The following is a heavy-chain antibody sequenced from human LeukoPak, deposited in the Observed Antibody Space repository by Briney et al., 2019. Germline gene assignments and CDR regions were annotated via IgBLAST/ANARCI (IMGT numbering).Heavy chain of an antibody. CDR2: IKQDGSEK. D-gene: IGHD6-19*01. Sequence: GGSLRLSCAASGFTFSSYWMSWVRQAPGKGLEWVVNIKQDGSEKYYVDSVKGRFTISRDNAKNSLYLQMNSLRAEDTAVYYCARDPDSGWSTNWFDPWGQGTLVTVSS. CDR3: ARDPDSGWSTNWFDP. V-gene: IGHV3-7*01. CDR1: GFTFSSYW. J-gene: IGHJ5*02.